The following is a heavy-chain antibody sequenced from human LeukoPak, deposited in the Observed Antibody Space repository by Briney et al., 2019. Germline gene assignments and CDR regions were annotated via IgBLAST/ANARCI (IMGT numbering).Heavy chain of an antibody. CDR1: GGSISSGAYY. CDR3: VRQAALSWFDP. J-gene: IGHJ5*02. V-gene: IGHV4-30-2*01. D-gene: IGHD6-13*01. Sequence: SQTLSLTCSVSGGSISSGAYYWSWIRQPPGKGLEWIGYIYHSGSTYYNPSLKSRVTISVDRSKNQFSLKLSSVTAADTAVYYCVRQAALSWFDPWGQGTLVTVSS. CDR2: IYHSGST.